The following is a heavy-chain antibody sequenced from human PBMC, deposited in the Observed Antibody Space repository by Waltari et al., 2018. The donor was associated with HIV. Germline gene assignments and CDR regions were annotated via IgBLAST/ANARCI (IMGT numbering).Heavy chain of an antibody. J-gene: IGHJ6*02. D-gene: IGHD2-21*01. CDR3: ARDVQGYCGGERCFYGMDV. CDR1: GFTVSTYG. CDR2: ICYDGSNT. V-gene: IGHV3-33*01. Sequence: QVQLVESGGGVVQPGRSLRLSCAASGFTVSTYGMHWVRQAPVKGLEWVAVICYDGSNTYYTDSVKGRFTISRDNSKNTLYLQMYSLRAEDTAVYYCARDVQGYCGGERCFYGMDVWGQGTTVTVSS.